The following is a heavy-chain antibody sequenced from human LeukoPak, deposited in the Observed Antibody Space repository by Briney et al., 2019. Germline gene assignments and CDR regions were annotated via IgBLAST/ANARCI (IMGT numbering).Heavy chain of an antibody. CDR2: ISSSGSTI. CDR3: ARERDYDSSGYYVFGY. V-gene: IGHV3-48*03. CDR1: GFTFSSYA. J-gene: IGHJ4*02. D-gene: IGHD3-22*01. Sequence: GGSLRLSCAASGFTFSSYAMSWVRQAPGKGLEWVSYISSSGSTIYYADSVKGRFTISRDNAKNSLYLQMNSLRAEDTAVYYCARERDYDSSGYYVFGYWGQGTLVTVSS.